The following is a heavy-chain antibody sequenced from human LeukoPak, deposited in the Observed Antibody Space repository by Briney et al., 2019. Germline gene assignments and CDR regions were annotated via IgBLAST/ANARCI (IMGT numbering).Heavy chain of an antibody. D-gene: IGHD5-18*01. CDR1: GFTFSSYA. Sequence: PGGSLRLSCAAPGFTFSSYAVSWVRQAPGKGLEWVSAISGSSTYYANSVKGRFTISRDNSKNTLYLQMNSLRAEDTAVYYCATDPADTYPNWYFDLWGRGTLVTVSS. V-gene: IGHV3-23*01. CDR3: ATDPADTYPNWYFDL. J-gene: IGHJ2*01. CDR2: ISGSST.